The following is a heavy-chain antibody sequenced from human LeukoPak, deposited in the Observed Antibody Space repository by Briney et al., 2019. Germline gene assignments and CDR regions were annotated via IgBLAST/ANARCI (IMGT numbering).Heavy chain of an antibody. J-gene: IGHJ4*02. Sequence: GGSLRLSCAASGFTFSSYSMNWVRQAPGKGLEWVSYISSSSSTIYYADSVKGRFTISRDNAKNSLYLQMNSLRAEDTAVYYRARAVDSSGYYYPFDYWGQGTLVTVSS. CDR2: ISSSSSTI. D-gene: IGHD3-22*01. V-gene: IGHV3-48*04. CDR1: GFTFSSYS. CDR3: ARAVDSSGYYYPFDY.